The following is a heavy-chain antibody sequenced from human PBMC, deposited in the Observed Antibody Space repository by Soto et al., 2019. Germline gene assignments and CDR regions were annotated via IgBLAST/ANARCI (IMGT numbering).Heavy chain of an antibody. CDR1: GFSLSTSVMR. CDR2: IDWDDDK. V-gene: IGHV2-70*04. D-gene: IGHD1-1*01. J-gene: IGHJ5*02. Sequence: GPTLVNPTHTLTLTCTFSGFSLSTSVMRVSWIRQPPGKALEWLARIDWDDDKFYSTSLKTRLTISKDTSKNQVVLTMTNMDPVDTATYYCAKTGTDGSWFDPWGQGTLVTVYS. CDR3: AKTGTDGSWFDP.